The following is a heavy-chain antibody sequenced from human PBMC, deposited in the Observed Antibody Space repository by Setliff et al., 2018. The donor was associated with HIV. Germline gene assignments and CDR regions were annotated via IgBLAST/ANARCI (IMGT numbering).Heavy chain of an antibody. CDR3: ARTGAARPLYYYGMDV. CDR2: SYHSGSP. CDR1: RGSLSSGGYY. V-gene: IGHV4-31*03. D-gene: IGHD6-6*01. J-gene: IGHJ6*02. Sequence: SETLSLTCSVFRGSLSSGGYYWSWIRQHPGKGLEWIGYSYHSGSPSYNPSLKSRTTISVDTSKNEFSLKLSSVTAADTAVYYCARTGAARPLYYYGMDVWGRGTTVTVSS.